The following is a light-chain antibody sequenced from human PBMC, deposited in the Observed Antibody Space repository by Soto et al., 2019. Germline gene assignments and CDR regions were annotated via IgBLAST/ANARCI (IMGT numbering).Light chain of an antibody. CDR3: AAWDDSLVV. CDR2: RNN. J-gene: IGLJ2*01. Sequence: QSVLTQPPSASGTPGQRVTISCSGSSSNIGSNYVYWYQQLPGTAPKLLIYRNNQRPSGVPDRFSGSKSGTSASLAISGLRSEDEADDYCAAWDDSLVVFDGGTKLTVL. CDR1: SSNIGSNY. V-gene: IGLV1-47*01.